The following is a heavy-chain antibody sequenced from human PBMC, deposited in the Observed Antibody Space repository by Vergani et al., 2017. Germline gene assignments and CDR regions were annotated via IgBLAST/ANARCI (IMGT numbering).Heavy chain of an antibody. D-gene: IGHD3-3*01. Sequence: QVQLQESGPGLVKPSETLSLTCTVSGVSISSYYWSWIRQPPGKGLEWIGYIYYSGSTNYNPSLKSRVTISVDTSKNQFSLKLSSVTAADTAVYYCARVYYDFWSAPRGYYYYMDVWGKGTTVTVSS. CDR2: IYYSGST. J-gene: IGHJ6*03. CDR1: GVSISSYY. V-gene: IGHV4-59*01. CDR3: ARVYYDFWSAPRGYYYYMDV.